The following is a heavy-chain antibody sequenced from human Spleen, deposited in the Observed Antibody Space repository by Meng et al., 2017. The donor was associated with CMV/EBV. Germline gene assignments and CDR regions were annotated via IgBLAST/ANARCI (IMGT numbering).Heavy chain of an antibody. Sequence: GESLKISCAASGFTFSGYWMSWVRQSPGKGLEWVANIKQDGAEKYYVESVKGRFTISRDNAKNSLYLQMKSLRVEDTAVYYCARDSSSGDVWGQGTTVTVSS. CDR3: ARDSSSGDV. CDR1: GFTFSGYW. D-gene: IGHD3-22*01. V-gene: IGHV3-7*01. J-gene: IGHJ6*02. CDR2: IKQDGAEK.